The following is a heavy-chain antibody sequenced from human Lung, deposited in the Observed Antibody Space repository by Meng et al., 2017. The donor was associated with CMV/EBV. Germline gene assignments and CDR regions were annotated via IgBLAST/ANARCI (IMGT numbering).Heavy chain of an antibody. Sequence: QGQGPGSGHGLVKPSQTLSLTCTVSGGSISSGGYYWSWIRQHPGKGLEWIGYIHSSGSTYYNPSLRSRLTISVDTSKNQFSLKLSSVTAADTAVYYCARASYGSGSPLGESWFDPWGQGTLVTVSS. V-gene: IGHV4-31*03. CDR3: ARASYGSGSPLGESWFDP. D-gene: IGHD3-10*01. CDR1: GGSISSGGYY. CDR2: IHSSGST. J-gene: IGHJ5*02.